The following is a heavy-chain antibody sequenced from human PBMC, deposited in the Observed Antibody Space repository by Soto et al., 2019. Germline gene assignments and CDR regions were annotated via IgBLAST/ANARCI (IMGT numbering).Heavy chain of an antibody. CDR3: AKDPSKSSGWYLYYFDY. CDR1: GFTFSSYG. D-gene: IGHD6-19*01. J-gene: IGHJ4*02. V-gene: IGHV3-30*18. CDR2: ISYDGSNK. Sequence: LRLSCAASGFTFSSYGMHWVRQAPGKGLEWVAVISYDGSNKYYADSVKGRFTISRDNSKNTLYLQMNSLRAEDTAVYYCAKDPSKSSGWYLYYFDYWGQGTLVTVSS.